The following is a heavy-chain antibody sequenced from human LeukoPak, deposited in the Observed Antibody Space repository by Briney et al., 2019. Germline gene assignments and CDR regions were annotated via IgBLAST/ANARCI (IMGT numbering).Heavy chain of an antibody. CDR2: ISYDGSNK. CDR3: ARDNGVDTAMVTTSIDY. D-gene: IGHD5-18*01. J-gene: IGHJ4*02. V-gene: IGHV3-30-3*01. Sequence: PGGSLRLSCAASGFTFSSYAMHWVRQAPGKGLEWVSVISYDGSNKYYADSVKGRFTISRDNSKNTLYLQMNSLRAEDTAVYYCARDNGVDTAMVTTSIDYWGQGTLVTVSS. CDR1: GFTFSSYA.